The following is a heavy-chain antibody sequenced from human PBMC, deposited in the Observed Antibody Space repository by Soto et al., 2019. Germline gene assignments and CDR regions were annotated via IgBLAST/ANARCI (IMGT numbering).Heavy chain of an antibody. CDR2: IVVGSGTA. CDR3: ARMEDGFTVERASDY. D-gene: IGHD1-1*01. V-gene: IGHV1-58*02. Sequence: GASVKVSCKASGFTFTSSAMQWVRQARGQRLEWIGWIVVGSGTANYAQKFQGRVTITADESTSTAYMELSSLRSEDTAVYYCARMEDGFTVERASDYWGQGTLVTVSS. CDR1: GFTFTSSA. J-gene: IGHJ4*02.